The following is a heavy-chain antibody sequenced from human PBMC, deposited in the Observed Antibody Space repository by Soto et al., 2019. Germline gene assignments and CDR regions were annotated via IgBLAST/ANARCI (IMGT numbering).Heavy chain of an antibody. CDR1: GFTFSSNS. CDR3: ARVRRGSYGMDV. V-gene: IGHV3-21*01. CDR2: ISSSSSYI. J-gene: IGHJ6*02. Sequence: GALRLSCAASGFTFSSNSLNCVRQAPGEVLEWVSCISSSSSYIYYADSVKGRFTISRDNAKNSLYLQMNSLRAEDTAVYYCARVRRGSYGMDVWGQGTTVTVSS.